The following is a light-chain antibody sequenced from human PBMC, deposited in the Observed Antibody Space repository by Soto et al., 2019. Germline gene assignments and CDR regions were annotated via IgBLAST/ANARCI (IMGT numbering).Light chain of an antibody. CDR3: QQYNNWPGT. J-gene: IGKJ2*01. CDR1: QSVSSN. Sequence: EIVMTQSPANLSVSPGERATLSCRASQSVSSNLAWYQQKPGQAPRLLIYGASTRATGIPARFSGSGSGTEFTLTISSLQSEDFAVYYCQQYNNWPGTFGQGTKLEIK. V-gene: IGKV3-15*01. CDR2: GAS.